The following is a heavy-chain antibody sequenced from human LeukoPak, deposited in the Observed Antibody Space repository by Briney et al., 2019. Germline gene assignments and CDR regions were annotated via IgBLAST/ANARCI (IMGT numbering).Heavy chain of an antibody. CDR2: IIPIFGTA. D-gene: IGHD2-8*01. Sequence: SVKVSCKASGGTFSSYAISWERQAPGQGLEWMGGIIPIFGTANYAQKFQGRVTITADKSTSTAYKELSSLRSEDTAVYYCARTIMYRNWFDPWGQGTLVTVSS. CDR3: ARTIMYRNWFDP. J-gene: IGHJ5*02. V-gene: IGHV1-69*06. CDR1: GGTFSSYA.